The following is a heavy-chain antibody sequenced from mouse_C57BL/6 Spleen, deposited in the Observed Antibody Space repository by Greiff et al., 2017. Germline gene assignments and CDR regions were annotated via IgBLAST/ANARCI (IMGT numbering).Heavy chain of an antibody. V-gene: IGHV1-69*01. CDR2: IDPSDSYT. CDR3: ARKAQYGSSFDY. D-gene: IGHD1-1*01. CDR1: GYTFTSYW. J-gene: IGHJ2*01. Sequence: VQLQQPGAELVMPGASVKLSCKASGYTFTSYWMHWVKQRPGQGLEWVGEIDPSDSYTNYNQKFKGKSTLTVDKSSSTAYMQLSSLTSEDSAVYYCARKAQYGSSFDYWGQGTTLTVSS.